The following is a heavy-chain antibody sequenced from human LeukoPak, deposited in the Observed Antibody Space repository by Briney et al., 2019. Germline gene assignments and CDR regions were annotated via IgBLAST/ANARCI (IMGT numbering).Heavy chain of an antibody. Sequence: SVKVSCTASGYTFTGYYMHWVRQAPGQGLEWMGGIIPIFGTANYAQKFQGRVTITADESTSTAYMELSSLRSEDTAVYYCARTWIQLWSQPPIAYYYGMDVWGQGTTVTVSS. CDR1: GYTFTGYY. CDR2: IIPIFGTA. D-gene: IGHD5-18*01. J-gene: IGHJ6*02. V-gene: IGHV1-69*13. CDR3: ARTWIQLWSQPPIAYYYGMDV.